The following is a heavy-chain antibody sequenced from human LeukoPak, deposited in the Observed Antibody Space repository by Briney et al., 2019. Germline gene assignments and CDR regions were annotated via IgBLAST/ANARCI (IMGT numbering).Heavy chain of an antibody. J-gene: IGHJ2*01. CDR3: ARDWRGNQWELGLVIGL. D-gene: IGHD1-26*01. V-gene: IGHV1-3*01. Sequence: ASVKVSCKTSGYTFTSYGMHWVRQAPGQRLEWMGWINGGNGDAKYSQKFQGRVTIIRDTSASTGYMELSSLRSEDTAVYYCARDWRGNQWELGLVIGLWGRGTLVTVSS. CDR2: INGGNGDA. CDR1: GYTFTSYG.